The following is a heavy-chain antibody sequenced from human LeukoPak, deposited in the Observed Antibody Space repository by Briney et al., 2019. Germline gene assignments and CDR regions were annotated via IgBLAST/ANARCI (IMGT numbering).Heavy chain of an antibody. D-gene: IGHD3-3*01. J-gene: IGHJ6*02. V-gene: IGHV4-59*01. CDR2: IYYGGVT. CDR3: ARDSGVVVATYYYYTGLDV. Sequence: PSETLSLTCIVSGGSITSYYWSWLRQPPGKGLEWIGYIYYGGVTHYNPSLKSRVTISLDTSKKQVSLKLSSVTAADTAVYYCARDSGVVVATYYYYTGLDVWGQGTTVTVSS. CDR1: GGSITSYY.